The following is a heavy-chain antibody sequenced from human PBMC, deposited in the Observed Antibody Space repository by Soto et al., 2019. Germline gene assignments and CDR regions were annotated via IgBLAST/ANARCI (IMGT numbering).Heavy chain of an antibody. J-gene: IGHJ6*02. Sequence: ASVKVSCKASGSSFSDYFMHWVRQAPGQGLEWMGIINPSGDRTDYAQKFQGRVTITRDTSTSTVYMELSSLRSEDTAVYYCARFKDKSYYYYGMDVWGQGTTVTVSS. CDR3: ARFKDKSYYYYGMDV. CDR2: INPSGDRT. CDR1: GSSFSDYF. V-gene: IGHV1-46*01.